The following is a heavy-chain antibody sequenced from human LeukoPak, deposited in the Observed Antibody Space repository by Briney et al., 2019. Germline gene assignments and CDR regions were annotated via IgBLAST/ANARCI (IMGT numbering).Heavy chain of an antibody. CDR1: GFTFSSYG. J-gene: IGHJ4*02. D-gene: IGHD2-15*01. Sequence: GGSLRLSCAASGFTFSSYGMHWVRQAPGKGLEWVAVIWYDGSNKYYADSVKGRFTISGDNSKNTLYLQMNSLRAEDTAVYYCARELVVAGFDYWGQGTLVTVSS. CDR3: ARELVVAGFDY. CDR2: IWYDGSNK. V-gene: IGHV3-33*01.